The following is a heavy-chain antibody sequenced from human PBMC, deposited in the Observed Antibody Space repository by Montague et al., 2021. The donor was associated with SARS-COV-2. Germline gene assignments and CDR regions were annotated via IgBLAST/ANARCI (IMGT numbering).Heavy chain of an antibody. CDR3: AREWDDITRPAHYGMDF. Sequence: SLRLSCAASLFTFSNYAMHWVRQAPGKGLEWVALISSDGSNKYYADSVKGRFAISRDNSKNTLYLQMNSLRAEDTGLYYCAREWDDITRPAHYGMDFWGQGTTVTVSS. J-gene: IGHJ6*02. CDR2: ISSDGSNK. D-gene: IGHD3-16*01. CDR1: LFTFSNYA. V-gene: IGHV3-30*09.